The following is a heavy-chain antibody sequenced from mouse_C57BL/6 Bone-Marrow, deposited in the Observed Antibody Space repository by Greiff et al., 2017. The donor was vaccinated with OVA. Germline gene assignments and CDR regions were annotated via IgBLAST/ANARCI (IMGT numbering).Heavy chain of an antibody. CDR1: GYTFTSYW. CDR2: IYPGGDST. CDR3: ARAPYYSNYPAWFAY. V-gene: IGHV1-55*01. D-gene: IGHD2-5*01. J-gene: IGHJ3*01. Sequence: QVQLQQPGAELVKPGASVKMSCKASGYTFTSYWITWVKQRPGQGLEWIGDIYPGGDSTNYNEKFKSKATLTVDTSSSTAYMQLSSLTSEDSAVDDCARAPYYSNYPAWFAYWGQGTLVTVSA.